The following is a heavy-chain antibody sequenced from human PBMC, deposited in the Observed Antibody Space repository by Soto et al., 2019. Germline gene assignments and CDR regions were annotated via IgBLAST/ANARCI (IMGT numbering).Heavy chain of an antibody. CDR1: GFNFRSYP. CDR2: ISFSDGGT. D-gene: IGHD2-15*01. J-gene: IGHJ2*01. CDR3: VKDDRILGRRYFDL. V-gene: IGHV3-23*01. Sequence: GGSLGLSCAASGFNFRSYPMTWVRQGPGKGLEWVSSISFSDGGTYYADSVKGRLTISRDNSKNTLFLQMNSLRVEDTAVYYCVKDDRILGRRYFDLWGRGTLVTVSS.